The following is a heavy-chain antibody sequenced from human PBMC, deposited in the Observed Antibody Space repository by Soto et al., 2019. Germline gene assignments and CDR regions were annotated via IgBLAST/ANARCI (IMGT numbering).Heavy chain of an antibody. J-gene: IGHJ4*02. CDR3: APVEPRSGPPPNDY. CDR1: GYSFSNYG. V-gene: IGHV1-18*01. CDR2: INAYNDNT. Sequence: ASVKVSCKASGYSFSNYGISWVRQAPGQGLEWMGWINAYNDNTNYAQKLQGRVTMTTDTSTSTAYVELRSLRSDDTAVYFCAPVEPRSGPPPNDYWGQGTLATVSS. D-gene: IGHD2-2*01.